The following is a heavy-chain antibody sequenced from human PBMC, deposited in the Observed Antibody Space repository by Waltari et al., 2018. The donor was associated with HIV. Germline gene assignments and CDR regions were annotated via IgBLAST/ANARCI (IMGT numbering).Heavy chain of an antibody. CDR3: ARDRGHYGGNSEGYFDL. D-gene: IGHD4-17*01. Sequence: EVQLVESGGGLVKPGGSLRLSCAASGFTFSSYSMNWVRQAPGKGLEWVSSISSSSSYIYYADSVKGRFTISRDNAKNSLYLQMNSLRAEDTAVYYCARDRGHYGGNSEGYFDLWGRGTLVTVSS. J-gene: IGHJ2*01. V-gene: IGHV3-21*01. CDR2: ISSSSSYI. CDR1: GFTFSSYS.